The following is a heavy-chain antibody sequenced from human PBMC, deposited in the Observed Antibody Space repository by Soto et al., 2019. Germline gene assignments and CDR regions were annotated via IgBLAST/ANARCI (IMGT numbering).Heavy chain of an antibody. V-gene: IGHV3-53*01. D-gene: IGHD5-12*01. CDR2: IYSGGST. CDR1: GFTVSSNY. J-gene: IGHJ6*02. Sequence: GGSLRLSCAASGFTVSSNYMSWVRQAPGKGLEWVSVIYSGGSTYYADSVKGRFTISRDNSKNTLYLQMNSLRAEDTAVYYCSVVVATGGYYYYGMDVWGQGTTVTVSS. CDR3: SVVVATGGYYYYGMDV.